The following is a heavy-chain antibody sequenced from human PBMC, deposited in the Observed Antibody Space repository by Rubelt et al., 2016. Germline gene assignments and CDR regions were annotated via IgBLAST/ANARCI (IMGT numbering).Heavy chain of an antibody. CDR2: ISSSSSYI. CDR3: ASDSGFSRYCSSTSCENYYYYGMDV. J-gene: IGHJ6*02. Sequence: GFTFSSYSMNWVRQAPGKGLEWVSSISSSSSYIYYADSVKGRFTISRDNSKNTLYLQMNSLRAEDTAVYYCASDSGFSRYCSSTSCENYYYYGMDVWGQGTTVTVSS. V-gene: IGHV3-21*01. CDR1: GFTFSSYS. D-gene: IGHD2-2*01.